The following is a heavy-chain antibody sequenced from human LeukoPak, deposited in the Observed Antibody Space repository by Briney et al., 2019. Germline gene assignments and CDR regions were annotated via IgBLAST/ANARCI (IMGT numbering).Heavy chain of an antibody. CDR2: IYHSGST. V-gene: IGHV4-38-2*01. CDR3: ARHARHAPFDY. CDR1: GYSISSGYY. J-gene: IGHJ4*02. Sequence: SETLSLTCAVSGYSISSGYYWGWMRQPPGKGQGWIGSIYHSGSTYYNPSLKSRVTISVDTSKNQFSLKLSSVTAADTAVYYCARHARHAPFDYWGQGTLVTVSS. D-gene: IGHD2-2*01.